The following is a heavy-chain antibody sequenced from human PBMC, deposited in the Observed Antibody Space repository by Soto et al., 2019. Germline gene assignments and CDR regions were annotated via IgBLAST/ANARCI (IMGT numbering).Heavy chain of an antibody. D-gene: IGHD3-22*01. CDR3: ARDPSYDSSGYYYRTFDD. Sequence: LRLSCAASGFTFSSYSMNWVRQAPGKGLEWVSSISSSSSYIYYADSVKGRFTISRDNAKNSLYLQMNSLRAEDTAVYYCARDPSYDSSGYYYRTFDDWGQGTLVTVSS. CDR2: ISSSSSYI. CDR1: GFTFSSYS. J-gene: IGHJ4*02. V-gene: IGHV3-21*01.